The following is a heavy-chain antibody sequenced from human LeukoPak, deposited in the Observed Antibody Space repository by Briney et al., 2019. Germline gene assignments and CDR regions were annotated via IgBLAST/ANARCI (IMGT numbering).Heavy chain of an antibody. Sequence: PGRSLRLSCAAPEFTFSRYAMTWVRQAPGKGLEWVSSITSRDGRTSYADSVKGRFTVSRDNSKNTLYLQMNYLRVEDTAVYYCARDPNGDYLGAFDFWGQGTLVTVSS. CDR3: ARDPNGDYLGAFDF. CDR1: EFTFSRYA. V-gene: IGHV3-23*01. J-gene: IGHJ3*01. CDR2: ITSRDGRT. D-gene: IGHD4-17*01.